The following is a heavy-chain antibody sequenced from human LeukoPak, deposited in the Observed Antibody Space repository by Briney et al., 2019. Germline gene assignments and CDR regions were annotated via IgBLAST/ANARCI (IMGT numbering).Heavy chain of an antibody. CDR3: ARAIGVACISTSCYSFDY. V-gene: IGHV3-9*01. Sequence: GRSLRLSCAASGFIFDDYAIHWVRQAPGKGLEWVSGISWNSGSIGYADSVKGRFTISRDNAKNSLYLQMNSLRAEDTALYYCARAIGVACISTSCYSFDYWGQGTLVTVSS. CDR1: GFIFDDYA. J-gene: IGHJ4*02. CDR2: ISWNSGSI. D-gene: IGHD2-2*02.